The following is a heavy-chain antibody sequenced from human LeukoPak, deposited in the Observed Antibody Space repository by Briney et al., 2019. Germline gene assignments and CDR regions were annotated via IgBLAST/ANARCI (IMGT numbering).Heavy chain of an antibody. V-gene: IGHV4-59*08. CDR1: GGSISSLY. CDR2: IYYTRST. CDR3: ARHRAYSSSSPFDY. D-gene: IGHD6-6*01. J-gene: IGHJ4*02. Sequence: SETLSLTCSVSGGSISSLYWSWLRQPPGKGLEGIGYIYYTRSTNYKPSLKSRVTMFVDMSKNQFSLRLSSVTAADTAVYYCARHRAYSSSSPFDYWGQGTLVTVSS.